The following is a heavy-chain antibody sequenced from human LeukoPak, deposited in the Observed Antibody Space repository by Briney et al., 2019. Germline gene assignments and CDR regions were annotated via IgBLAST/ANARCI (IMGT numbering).Heavy chain of an antibody. J-gene: IGHJ4*02. D-gene: IGHD3-3*01. CDR1: GYTFTSYD. V-gene: IGHV1-8*01. CDR3: ARGARLRITIFGVVLRGFDY. Sequence: ASVKVSCKASGYTFTSYDINWVRQATGQGLEWMGWMNPNSGNTGYTQKLQGRVTMTTDTSTSTAYMELRSLRSDDTAVYYCARGARLRITIFGVVLRGFDYWGQGTLVTVSS. CDR2: MNPNSGNT.